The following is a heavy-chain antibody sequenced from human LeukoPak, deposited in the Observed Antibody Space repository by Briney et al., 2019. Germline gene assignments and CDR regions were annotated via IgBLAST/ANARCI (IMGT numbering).Heavy chain of an antibody. CDR1: GYTFTSCG. V-gene: IGHV1-18*04. D-gene: IGHD3-10*01. J-gene: IGHJ6*04. CDR2: ISAYNGNT. CDR3: ARDFPRSGSYYSGMDV. Sequence: ASVKVSCKASGYTFTSCGISWVRQAPGQGLEWMGWISAYNGNTNYAQKLQGRVTMTTDTPTSTAYMELRSLRSDDTAVYYCARDFPRSGSYYSGMDVWGKGTTVTVSS.